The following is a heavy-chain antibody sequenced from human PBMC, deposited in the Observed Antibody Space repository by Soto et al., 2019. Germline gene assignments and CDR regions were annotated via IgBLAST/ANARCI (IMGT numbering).Heavy chain of an antibody. J-gene: IGHJ6*02. V-gene: IGHV1-8*01. Sequence: QVQLVQSGAEVKKPGASVKVSCKASGYTFTSYDINWVRQATGQGLEWMGWMNPNSGNTGYAQKFKGRVTMTRNTSISTAYMELSSLRPEDTAVYYCARGGRPPAGIYYYGMDVWGQGTTVTVSS. CDR2: MNPNSGNT. D-gene: IGHD1-26*01. CDR3: ARGGRPPAGIYYYGMDV. CDR1: GYTFTSYD.